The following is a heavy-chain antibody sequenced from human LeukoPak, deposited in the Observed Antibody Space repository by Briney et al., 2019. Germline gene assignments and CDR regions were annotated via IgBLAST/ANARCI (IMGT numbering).Heavy chain of an antibody. CDR3: ASISGASWGDF. Sequence: GGSLRLSCAGSGFTFSTYALHWVRQAPGKGLKWVAVISYDGNNKYYVDSVKGRFTISRDNSKNTLYLQMSSLRAEDTAVYFCASISGASWGDFWGQGTQVTVSS. V-gene: IGHV3-30-3*01. CDR2: ISYDGNNK. CDR1: GFTFSTYA. D-gene: IGHD3-16*01. J-gene: IGHJ4*02.